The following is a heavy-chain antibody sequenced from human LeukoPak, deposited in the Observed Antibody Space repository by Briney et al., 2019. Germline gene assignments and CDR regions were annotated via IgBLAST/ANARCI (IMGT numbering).Heavy chain of an antibody. J-gene: IGHJ5*02. D-gene: IGHD4-17*01. Sequence: PGRSLRLSCAVSGFTFDDYAMHWVRQAPGKGLEWVSGITWNSGSIDYADSVKGRFTISRDNAKNSLYLQMNSLRAEDTALYHCARDQGLDYGDYVWFDPWGQGTLVTVSS. V-gene: IGHV3-9*01. CDR2: ITWNSGSI. CDR1: GFTFDDYA. CDR3: ARDQGLDYGDYVWFDP.